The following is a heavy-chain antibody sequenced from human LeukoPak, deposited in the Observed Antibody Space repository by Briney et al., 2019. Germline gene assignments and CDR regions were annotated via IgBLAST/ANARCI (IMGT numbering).Heavy chain of an antibody. CDR2: IYYSGST. V-gene: IGHV4-59*01. Sequence: SETLSLTCTVSGGSISSYYWSWIRQPPGKGLEWIGYIYYSGSTNYNPSLKSRVTISVDTSKNQFSLKLSSVTAADTAVYYCSRIAVAGYFDYWGQGTLVTVSS. CDR1: GGSISSYY. D-gene: IGHD6-19*01. CDR3: SRIAVAGYFDY. J-gene: IGHJ4*02.